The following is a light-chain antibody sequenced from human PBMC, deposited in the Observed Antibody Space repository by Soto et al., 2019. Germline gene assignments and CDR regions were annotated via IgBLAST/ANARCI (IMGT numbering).Light chain of an antibody. CDR3: QQYGSSLIT. CDR1: QSVSSSY. J-gene: IGKJ5*01. V-gene: IGKV3-20*01. CDR2: GAS. Sequence: ELVLTQTPGTLSLSPGERATLSCRASQSVSSSYLAWYQQKPGQAPRLLIYGASSRATGIPDRFSGSGSGTDFTLTISRLEPEDFAVYYCQQYGSSLITFAQRARLEIK.